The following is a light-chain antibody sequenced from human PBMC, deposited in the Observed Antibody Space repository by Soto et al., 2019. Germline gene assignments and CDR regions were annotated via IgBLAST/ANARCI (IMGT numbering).Light chain of an antibody. Sequence: EIVMTQSPATLSVSPGERATLSCRASQSVSSNLAWYQQKPGQAPRLLIYGASTRATGIPDRFSGSGSGTEFTLTISSLQSEDFAVYYCQQYTVWPFTFGGGTKVDIK. V-gene: IGKV3-15*01. CDR2: GAS. CDR3: QQYTVWPFT. J-gene: IGKJ4*01. CDR1: QSVSSN.